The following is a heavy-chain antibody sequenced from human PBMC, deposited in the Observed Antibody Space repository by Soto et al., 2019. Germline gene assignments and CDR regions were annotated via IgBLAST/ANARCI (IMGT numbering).Heavy chain of an antibody. J-gene: IGHJ4*02. Sequence: GGSLSLSCAASGFPFSTAWMNWVRQAPGKGLEWVGRIATKTDGGTTDYAAPVKGRFTISRDDSKSTLFLQMNSLKTEDTALYYCTSSLSSAIWGQGALVTVSS. D-gene: IGHD6-13*01. CDR2: IATKTDGGTT. CDR3: TSSLSSAI. V-gene: IGHV3-15*07. CDR1: GFPFSTAW.